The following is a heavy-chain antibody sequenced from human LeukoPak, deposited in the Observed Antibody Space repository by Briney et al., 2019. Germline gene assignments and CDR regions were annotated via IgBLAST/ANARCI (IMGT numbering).Heavy chain of an antibody. CDR1: GGSISSYY. CDR2: IYYSGST. D-gene: IGHD4-17*01. Sequence: SETLSLTCTVSGGSISSYYWSWIRHPPGKGLEWIGSIYYSGSTYYNPSLKSRVTISVDTSKNQFSLKLSSVTAADTAVCYCARHHLTTPDYWGQGTLVTVSS. CDR3: ARHHLTTPDY. J-gene: IGHJ4*02. V-gene: IGHV4-39*01.